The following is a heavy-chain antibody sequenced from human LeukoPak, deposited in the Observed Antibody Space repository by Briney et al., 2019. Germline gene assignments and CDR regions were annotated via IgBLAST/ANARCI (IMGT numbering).Heavy chain of an antibody. J-gene: IGHJ6*03. V-gene: IGHV4-38-2*02. CDR3: ARLVTMVRGVISYYYYYYYMDV. CDR1: GYSISSGYY. D-gene: IGHD3-10*01. CDR2: IYYSGST. Sequence: SETLSLTCTVSGYSISSGYYWGWIRQPPGKGLEWIGSIYYSGSTYYNPSLKSRVTISVDTSKNQFSLKLSSVTAADTAVYYCARLVTMVRGVISYYYYYYYMDVWGKGTTVTISS.